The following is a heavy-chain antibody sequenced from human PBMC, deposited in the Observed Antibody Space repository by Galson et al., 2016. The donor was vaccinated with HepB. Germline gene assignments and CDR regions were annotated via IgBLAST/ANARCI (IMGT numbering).Heavy chain of an antibody. Sequence: SPRLSCAASGFSFSHATMSWVRQAPGKGLEWIGRIKSNSDGGKTDYPTPVKGRLTISRDDSKNTLYLQMNSLKTEDTAVYYCTTGDINDGRWFLGWGQGTLVTVSS. D-gene: IGHD3-3*01. CDR2: IKSNSDGGKT. CDR1: GFSFSHAT. J-gene: IGHJ4*02. V-gene: IGHV3-15*01. CDR3: TTGDINDGRWFLG.